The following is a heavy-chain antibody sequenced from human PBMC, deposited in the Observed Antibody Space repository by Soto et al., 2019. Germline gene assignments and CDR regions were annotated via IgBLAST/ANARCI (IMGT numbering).Heavy chain of an antibody. V-gene: IGHV4-59*11. CDR2: IYYNGNT. CDR3: TRDNWYSEY. D-gene: IGHD2-21*02. CDR1: GGSISNHY. Sequence: QVQLQESGPGLVKPSETLSLTCTVSGGSISNHYWSWIRQPPGKGLEWIGYIYYNGNTNYNTSLKSRVPMSVDTSKNQISLKLSSVTAADTADYYCTRDNWYSEYWGQGTLVTVSS. J-gene: IGHJ4*02.